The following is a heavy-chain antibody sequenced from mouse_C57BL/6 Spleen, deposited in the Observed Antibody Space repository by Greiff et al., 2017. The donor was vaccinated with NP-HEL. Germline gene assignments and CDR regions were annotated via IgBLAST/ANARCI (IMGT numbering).Heavy chain of an antibody. CDR3: ARSPYDYGEAY. CDR2: IDPSDSYT. J-gene: IGHJ3*01. V-gene: IGHV1-69*01. CDR1: GYTFTSYW. D-gene: IGHD2-4*01. Sequence: QVQLQQPGAELVMPGASVKLSCKASGYTFTSYWMHWVKQRPGQGLEWIGEIDPSDSYTNYNQKFTGKSTLTVDKSSSTAYMQLSSLTSEDSAVYYCARSPYDYGEAYWGQGTLVTVSA.